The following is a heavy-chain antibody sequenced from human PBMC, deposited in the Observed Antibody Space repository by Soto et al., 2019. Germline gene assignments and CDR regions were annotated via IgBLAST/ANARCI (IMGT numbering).Heavy chain of an antibody. Sequence: QVQLVQSGAEVKKPGSSVKVSCKASGGTFSSYAISWMRQAPGQGLEWVGGIIPIFGTANYAQMFQGRVTITADESTSTAYLELSSLRSEDTAVYYCARVRYCSGASCNAVPPNWYFDLWGRGTLVTVSS. V-gene: IGHV1-69*01. CDR2: IIPIFGTA. D-gene: IGHD2-15*01. CDR1: GGTFSSYA. CDR3: ARVRYCSGASCNAVPPNWYFDL. J-gene: IGHJ2*01.